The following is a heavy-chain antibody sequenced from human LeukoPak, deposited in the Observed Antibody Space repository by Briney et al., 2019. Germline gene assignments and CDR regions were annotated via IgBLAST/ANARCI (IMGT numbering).Heavy chain of an antibody. J-gene: IGHJ2*01. Sequence: ETVSLTCTVSGGSISRYYWSWIRQPPGKGLDWIGYIYYSGSTNYNPSLKSRVTILVDTSKNQFSLKLSSVTAADTAVYYCARGGANYYGSGSDWGFDLWGRGTLVTVSS. CDR3: ARGGANYYGSGSDWGFDL. CDR1: GGSISRYY. V-gene: IGHV4-59*01. D-gene: IGHD3-10*01. CDR2: IYYSGST.